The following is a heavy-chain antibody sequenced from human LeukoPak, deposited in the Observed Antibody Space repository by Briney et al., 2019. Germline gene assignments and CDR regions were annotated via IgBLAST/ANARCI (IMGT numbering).Heavy chain of an antibody. CDR1: GFTFSSYS. V-gene: IGHV3-21*01. CDR3: APGGGYNYLGVY. D-gene: IGHD5-24*01. J-gene: IGHJ4*02. CDR2: ISSSSSYI. Sequence: GGSLRLSCAASGFTFSSYSMNWVRQAPGKGLEWVSSISSSSSYIYYADSVKGRFTISRDNAKNSLYLQMNSLRAEDTAAYYCAPGGGYNYLGVYWGQGTLVTVSS.